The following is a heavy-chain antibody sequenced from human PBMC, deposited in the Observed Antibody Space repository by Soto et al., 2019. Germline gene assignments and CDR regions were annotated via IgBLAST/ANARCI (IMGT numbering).Heavy chain of an antibody. D-gene: IGHD6-6*01. CDR3: ARDDDGTAKYSSSSGDY. V-gene: IGHV3-30-3*01. J-gene: IGHJ4*02. CDR2: ISYDGSNK. CDR1: GFTFNSCA. Sequence: QVQLVESGGGVVQPGRSLRLSCAASGFTFNSCAMHWVRQAPGKGLEWVAVISYDGSNKYYADSVKGRFTISRDNSKNTLYLQMNSLRAEDTAVYYCARDDDGTAKYSSSSGDYWGQGTLVTVSS.